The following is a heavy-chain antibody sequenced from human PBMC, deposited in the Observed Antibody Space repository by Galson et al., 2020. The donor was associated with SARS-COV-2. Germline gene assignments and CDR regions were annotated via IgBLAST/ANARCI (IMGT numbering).Heavy chain of an antibody. Sequence: TGGSLRLSCAASGFTLSDYGMTWVRQAPGKGLEWVSFISSSSSNIYYADSVKGRFTISRDNAKDSLYLQMNSLRAEDTAVYYCARVSWDTSMDFDSWGQGTLVTVSS. CDR3: ARVSWDTSMDFDS. V-gene: IGHV3-21*01. J-gene: IGHJ4*02. CDR1: GFTLSDYG. D-gene: IGHD5-18*01. CDR2: ISSSSSNI.